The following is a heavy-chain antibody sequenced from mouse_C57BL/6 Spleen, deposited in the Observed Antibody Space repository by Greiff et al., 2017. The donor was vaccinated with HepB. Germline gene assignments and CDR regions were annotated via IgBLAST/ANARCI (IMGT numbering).Heavy chain of an antibody. J-gene: IGHJ4*01. CDR3: ARFYDYDGGDVSYAMDY. CDR2: IWGDGST. CDR1: GFSLTSYG. Sequence: VQLQQSGPGLVAPSQSLSITCTVSGFSLTSYGVSWVRQPPGKGLEWLGVIWGDGSTNYHSALISRLSLSKDNSKSQVVLKLNSLQTDDTATDYCARFYDYDGGDVSYAMDYWGQGTSVTVSS. D-gene: IGHD2-4*01. V-gene: IGHV2-3*01.